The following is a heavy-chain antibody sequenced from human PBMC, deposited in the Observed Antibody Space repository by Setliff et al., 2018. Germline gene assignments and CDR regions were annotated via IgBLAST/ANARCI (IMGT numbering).Heavy chain of an antibody. D-gene: IGHD2-8*01. V-gene: IGHV4-61*09. CDR2: IYTSGTT. Sequence: SETLSLTCSVSGGSISSGSYYWTWIRQPAGKGLEWIGHIYTSGTTKYNPSLKSRVTISVDASKNQFFLKLTSVTAADTAVYYCAREGFYCTNGVCYRPFDYWGQGTLVTVSS. CDR1: GGSISSGSYY. CDR3: AREGFYCTNGVCYRPFDY. J-gene: IGHJ4*02.